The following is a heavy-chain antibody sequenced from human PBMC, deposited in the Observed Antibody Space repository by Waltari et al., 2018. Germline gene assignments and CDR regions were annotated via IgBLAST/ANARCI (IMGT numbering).Heavy chain of an antibody. CDR3: AKDDFVEMATINGLFDY. V-gene: IGHV3-23*01. CDR1: GFTFSSYA. J-gene: IGHJ4*02. CDR2: ISGSGGST. D-gene: IGHD5-12*01. Sequence: EVQLLESGGGLVQPGGSLRLSCAASGFTFSSYAMRWVRQAPGKGLEWVSAISGSGGSTYYADSVKGRFTISRDNSKNTLYLQMNSLRAEDTAVYYCAKDDFVEMATINGLFDYWGQGTLVTVSS.